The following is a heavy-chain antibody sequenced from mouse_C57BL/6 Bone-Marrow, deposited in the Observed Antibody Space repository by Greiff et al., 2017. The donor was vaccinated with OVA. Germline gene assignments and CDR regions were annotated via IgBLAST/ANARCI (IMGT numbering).Heavy chain of an antibody. V-gene: IGHV5-6*01. D-gene: IGHD2-3*01. CDR2: ISSGGSYT. J-gene: IGHJ2*01. Sequence: EVKVVESGGDLVKPGGSLKLSCAASGFTFSSYGMSWVRQTPDKRLEWVATISSGGSYTYYPDSVKGRFTISRDNAKNTLYLQMSSLKSEDTAMYYCARGDGYYNFDYWGQGTTLTVSS. CDR3: ARGDGYYNFDY. CDR1: GFTFSSYG.